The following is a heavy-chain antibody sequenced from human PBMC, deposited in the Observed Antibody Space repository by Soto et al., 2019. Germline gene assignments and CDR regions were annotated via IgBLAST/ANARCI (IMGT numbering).Heavy chain of an antibody. CDR1: GFTVSSNY. J-gene: IGHJ4*02. Sequence: LRLSCVASGFTVSSNYMSWVRQAPGKGLEWVSVSYSGGSTDYADSVKVRFTISRDNSKNTLYLQMKSLRAEDTAVYYCARARDGYNFLYEPTWGQGTLVTVSS. CDR2: SYSGGST. V-gene: IGHV3-53*01. CDR3: ARARDGYNFLYEPT. D-gene: IGHD5-12*01.